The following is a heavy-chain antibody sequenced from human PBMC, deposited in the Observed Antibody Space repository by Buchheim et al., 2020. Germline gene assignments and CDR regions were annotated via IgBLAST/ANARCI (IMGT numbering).Heavy chain of an antibody. CDR3: ARDIVAPGLFFDN. Sequence: VQLVESGGGLVQPGGSLRLSCAASGFTFSDFYMGWIRQAPGKGLECVSYISFTGNDIYYADSVKGRFTISRDSARNSLYLQMSNLRAEDTAIYYCARDIVAPGLFFDNWGQGAL. CDR1: GFTFSDFY. D-gene: IGHD6-13*01. J-gene: IGHJ4*02. V-gene: IGHV3-11*01. CDR2: ISFTGNDI.